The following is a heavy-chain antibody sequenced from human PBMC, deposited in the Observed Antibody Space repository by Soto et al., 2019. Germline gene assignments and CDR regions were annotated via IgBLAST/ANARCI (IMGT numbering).Heavy chain of an antibody. D-gene: IGHD3-22*01. V-gene: IGHV1-46*01. CDR2: ITPSGDST. CDR1: GYTFTRYF. CDR3: ARVRYDSSGYYFAY. J-gene: IGHJ4*02. Sequence: QVQLVQSGDEVKKPGASMKVSCEASGYTFTRYFMHWVRQAPGQGLEWMGMITPSGDSTSYAQKFQGRVTMTRDTSTSTDHMELSSLRSEDTAVYYCARVRYDSSGYYFAYWGQGTLVTVSS.